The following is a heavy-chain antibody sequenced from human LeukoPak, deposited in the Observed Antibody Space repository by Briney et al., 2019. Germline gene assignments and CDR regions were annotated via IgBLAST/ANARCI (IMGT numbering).Heavy chain of an antibody. CDR2: MNPNSGYT. V-gene: IGHV1-8*03. CDR1: GYTFTSYG. CDR3: AKEEWPTVRVLMGFPY. Sequence: GASVKVSCKASGYTFTSYGINWVRQATGQGLEWMAWMNPNSGYTGYAQKFQGRVTLTRDTSITTAFMELSSLRAEDTAVYYCAKEEWPTVRVLMGFPYWGQGTLVTVSS. D-gene: IGHD3-10*01. J-gene: IGHJ4*02.